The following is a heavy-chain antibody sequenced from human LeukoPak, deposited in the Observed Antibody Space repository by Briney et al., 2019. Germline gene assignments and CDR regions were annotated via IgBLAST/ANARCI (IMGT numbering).Heavy chain of an antibody. J-gene: IGHJ4*02. V-gene: IGHV3-48*01. Sequence: GGSLRLSCAASGFTFSSYSMNWVRQAPGKGLEWLSYISSSSSTIYYADSMKGRFTISRENAKNTLYLQMNSLRAEDTAVYYCARNYYNSSGYYGGGYWGQGTLVTASS. CDR2: ISSSSSTI. CDR3: ARNYYNSSGYYGGGY. D-gene: IGHD3-22*01. CDR1: GFTFSSYS.